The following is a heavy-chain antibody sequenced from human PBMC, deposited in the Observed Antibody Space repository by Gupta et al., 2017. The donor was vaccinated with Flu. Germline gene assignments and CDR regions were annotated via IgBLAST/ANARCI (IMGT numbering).Heavy chain of an antibody. Sequence: EVQLVESGGGLVKPGGSLGLSCAASGFTFSSYSMNWVRQAPGKGLEWVSSISSSSSYIYYADSVKGRFTISRDNAKNSLYLQMNSLRAEDTAVYYCARDNSTYSSGSLFGYWGQGTLVTVSS. D-gene: IGHD6-19*01. CDR2: ISSSSSYI. V-gene: IGHV3-21*01. CDR3: ARDNSTYSSGSLFGY. CDR1: GFTFSSYS. J-gene: IGHJ4*02.